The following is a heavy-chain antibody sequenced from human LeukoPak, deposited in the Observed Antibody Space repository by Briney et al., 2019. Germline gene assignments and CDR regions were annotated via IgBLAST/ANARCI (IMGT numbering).Heavy chain of an antibody. V-gene: IGHV3-48*01. CDR1: EFTFSSYS. D-gene: IGHD6-19*01. J-gene: IGHJ6*02. Sequence: PGGSLRLSCAASEFTFSSYSMNWVRQAPGKGLEWVSYITNSGNSKSYADSVKGRFTISRDNTKNSLYLQMNGLRAEDTAVYYCARGSSSGWYGTGSYYYYGMDVWGQGTTVTVSS. CDR3: ARGSSSGWYGTGSYYYYGMDV. CDR2: ITNSGNSK.